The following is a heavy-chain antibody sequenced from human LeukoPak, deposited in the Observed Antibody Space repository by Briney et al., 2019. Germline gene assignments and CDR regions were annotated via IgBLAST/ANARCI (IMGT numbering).Heavy chain of an antibody. V-gene: IGHV4-34*01. CDR1: GVSFSGYY. CDR3: ARFPYGSGSP. J-gene: IGHJ5*02. Sequence: PSETLSLTCAVYGVSFSGYYWSWIRQPPGKGLEWIGEINHSGSTNYNPSLKSRVTISVDTSKNQFSLKLSSVTAADTAVYYCARFPYGSGSPWGQGTLVTVSS. D-gene: IGHD3-10*01. CDR2: INHSGST.